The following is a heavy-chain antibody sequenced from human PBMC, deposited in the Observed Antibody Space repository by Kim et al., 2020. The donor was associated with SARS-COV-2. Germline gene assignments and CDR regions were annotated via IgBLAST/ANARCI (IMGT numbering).Heavy chain of an antibody. CDR2: ISYDGSNK. CDR1: GFTFSSYA. V-gene: IGHV3-30*18. CDR3: AKVLLWFGDRPPSLYGM. D-gene: IGHD3-10*01. Sequence: GGSLRLSCAASGFTFSSYAMHWVRQAPGKGLEWVAVISYDGSNKYYADSVKGRFTISRDNSKNTLYLQMNSLRAEDTAVYYCAKVLLWFGDRPPSLYGM. J-gene: IGHJ6*01.